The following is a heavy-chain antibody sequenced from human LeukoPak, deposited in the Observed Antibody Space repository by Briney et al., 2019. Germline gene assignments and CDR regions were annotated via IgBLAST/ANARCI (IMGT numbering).Heavy chain of an antibody. J-gene: IGHJ4*02. CDR2: IYYSGST. Sequence: PSETLSLTCSVSGGSISSSSYYWDWLRQPPGKGLEWIGSIYYSGSTYYNPSLKSRVTISVDTSKNQFSLKLSSVTAADTAVYYCARESKRFFGETRWGQGTLVTVSS. CDR3: ARESKRFFGETR. CDR1: GGSISSSSYY. V-gene: IGHV4-39*02. D-gene: IGHD3-10*01.